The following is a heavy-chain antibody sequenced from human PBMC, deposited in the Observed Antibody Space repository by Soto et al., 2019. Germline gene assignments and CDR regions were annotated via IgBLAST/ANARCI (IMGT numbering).Heavy chain of an antibody. CDR2: IYHSGST. D-gene: IGHD6-13*01. Sequence: QVQLQESGPGPVKPSGTLSLTCAVSGGSISSSNWWRWVRQPPGKGLEWIGEIYHSGSTNYNPSLKSRVTISVDKSKNQFSLKLSSVTAADTAVYYCARRGYSSSWDHQYFQHWGQGTLVTVSS. J-gene: IGHJ1*01. CDR3: ARRGYSSSWDHQYFQH. V-gene: IGHV4-4*02. CDR1: GGSISSSNW.